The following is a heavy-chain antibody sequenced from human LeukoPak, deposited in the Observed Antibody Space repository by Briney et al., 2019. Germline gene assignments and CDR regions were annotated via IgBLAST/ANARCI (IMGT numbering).Heavy chain of an antibody. CDR2: INPSDGTT. V-gene: IGHV1-46*01. J-gene: IGHJ4*02. CDR3: ARLNCDDDCHNSIY. D-gene: IGHD2-21*01. Sequence: ASVKVSCKATGYTFTGYYMHWVRQAPGQGLEWMGIINPSDGTTRYAQNFQGRVTMARDTSTNTVYMEVTSLTSDDTAVYYCARLNCDDDCHNSIYWGQGTLITVSS. CDR1: GYTFTGYY.